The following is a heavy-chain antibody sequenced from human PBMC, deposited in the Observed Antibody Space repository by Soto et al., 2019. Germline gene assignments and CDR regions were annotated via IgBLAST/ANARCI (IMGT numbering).Heavy chain of an antibody. V-gene: IGHV4-34*01. J-gene: IGHJ4*02. D-gene: IGHD6-6*01. CDR3: ASWFPYSSSSY. CDR1: GGSFSGYY. CDR2: INHSGST. Sequence: SETLSLTCAVYGGSFSGYYWSWIRQPPGKGLEWIGEINHSGSTNYNPSLKSRVTISVDTSKNQFSLKLSSVTAADTAVYYCASWFPYSSSSYWGQGTLVTVSS.